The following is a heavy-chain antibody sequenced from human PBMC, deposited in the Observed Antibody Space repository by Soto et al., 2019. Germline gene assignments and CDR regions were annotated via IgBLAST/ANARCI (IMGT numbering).Heavy chain of an antibody. CDR1: GFTFSSYW. V-gene: IGHV3-74*01. J-gene: IGHJ1*01. CDR2: ISTDASST. Sequence: EVQLVESGGGLVQPGGSLRLSCAASGFTFSSYWMHWVRQAPGKGLVWVSSISTDASSTSYADPVKGRFTISRDNAKNTLYLKMNSVRAEDTAVYYCARLPNKSPQNWGQGTLVTVSP. CDR3: ARLPNKSPQN.